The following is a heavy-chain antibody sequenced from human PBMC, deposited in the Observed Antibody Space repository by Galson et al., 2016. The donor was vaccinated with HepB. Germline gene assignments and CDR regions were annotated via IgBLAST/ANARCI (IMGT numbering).Heavy chain of an antibody. Sequence: SETLSLTCNVSGGSISSYFWSWIRQPPGKGLEWIGYIYKTGSTNYSPSLKSRVTVQVDTSKNQFSLQLRSVTAADTAVYFCARGVTGTPYFDFWGQGALVTVSS. D-gene: IGHD2-21*02. CDR1: GGSISSYF. V-gene: IGHV4-59*01. J-gene: IGHJ4*02. CDR3: ARGVTGTPYFDF. CDR2: IYKTGST.